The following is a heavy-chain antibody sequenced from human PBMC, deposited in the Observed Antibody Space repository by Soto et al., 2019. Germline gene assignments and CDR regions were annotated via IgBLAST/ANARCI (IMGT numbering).Heavy chain of an antibody. CDR1: GGSCSGYY. V-gene: IGHV4-34*01. Sequence: SETLSLTCAVYGGSCSGYYWSWIRQPPGKGLEWIGEINHSGSTNYNPSLKSRVTISVDTSKNQFSLKLSSVTAADTAVYYCARTAQQLGYFQHWGQGTLVTVSS. CDR2: INHSGST. CDR3: ARTAQQLGYFQH. J-gene: IGHJ1*01. D-gene: IGHD6-13*01.